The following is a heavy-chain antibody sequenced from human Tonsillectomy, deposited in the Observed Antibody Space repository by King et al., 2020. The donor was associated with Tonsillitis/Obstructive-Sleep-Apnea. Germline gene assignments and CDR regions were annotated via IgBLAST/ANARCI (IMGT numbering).Heavy chain of an antibody. CDR3: ARRPSGGYCGGDCYWGDAFDI. V-gene: IGHV5-51*01. CDR1: GYSFTSYW. CDR2: IYPGDSDT. D-gene: IGHD2-21*01. Sequence: VQLVESGAEVKKPGESLKISCKGSGYSFTSYWIGLVRQMPGKGLEWMGIIYPGDSDTRYSPSFQGQVTISADKSISTAYLQWSSLKASDTAMYYCARRPSGGYCGGDCYWGDAFDIWGQGTMVTVSS. J-gene: IGHJ3*02.